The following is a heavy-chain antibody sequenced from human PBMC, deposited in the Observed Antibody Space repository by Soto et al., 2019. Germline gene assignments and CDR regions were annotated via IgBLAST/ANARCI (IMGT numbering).Heavy chain of an antibody. CDR3: TTVFDY. CDR1: GFTFTNNW. CDR2: LTGGTAT. J-gene: IGHJ4*02. Sequence: EVKLVESGGDLVQPGGSLRLSCAVSGFTFTNNWIHWVRQAPGKGLLWVSRLTGGTATGYADSVRGRFTISGDAAKNTLYLQMNDLRVEDTAVYYCTTVFDYWGRGTLVTVSS. D-gene: IGHD1-1*01. V-gene: IGHV3-74*01.